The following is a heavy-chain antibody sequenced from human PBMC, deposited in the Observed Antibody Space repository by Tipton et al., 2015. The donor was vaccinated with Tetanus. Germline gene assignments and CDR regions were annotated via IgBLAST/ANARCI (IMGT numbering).Heavy chain of an antibody. J-gene: IGHJ4*02. V-gene: IGHV4-31*01. CDR1: GGSLSRGGYY. CDR2: IYFSGST. D-gene: IGHD6-6*01. Sequence: GLVKPSQTLSLTCTVSGGSLSRGGYYWTWIRQNPGKGLEWIGDIYFSGSTYYNPSLKSLVTISVDTSKNQFSLRLNSVTAADTAVYYCARDQARGARGWNYFDSWGQGTLVTVSS. CDR3: ARDQARGARGWNYFDS.